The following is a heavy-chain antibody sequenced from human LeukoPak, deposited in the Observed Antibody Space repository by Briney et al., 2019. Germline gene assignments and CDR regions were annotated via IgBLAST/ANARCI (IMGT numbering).Heavy chain of an antibody. CDR2: IYTSGST. CDR3: AREYGH. CDR1: GDSITSGNYY. D-gene: IGHD3-10*01. J-gene: IGHJ4*02. V-gene: IGHV4-61*02. Sequence: SQTLSLTCSVSGDSITSGNYYCTWIRQPAGKGLEWIGLIYTSGSTKYNPSLKSRITISLDTSKNQFSLQLNSVTAADTAVYYCAREYGHWGQGTLVTVSS.